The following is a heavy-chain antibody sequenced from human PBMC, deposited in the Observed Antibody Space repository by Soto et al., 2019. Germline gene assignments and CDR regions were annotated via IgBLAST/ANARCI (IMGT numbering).Heavy chain of an antibody. CDR1: GFTFSSYG. D-gene: IGHD1-26*01. J-gene: IGHJ4*02. CDR3: AKDTGTVGAGPQY. V-gene: IGHV3-30*18. CDR2: ISYDGSNK. Sequence: QVQLVESGGGVVQPGRSLRLSCAASGFTFSSYGMHWVRQAPGKGLEWVAVISYDGSNKYYADSVKGRFTISRDHSKNTLSLLMNSLRAADAAVYYCAKDTGTVGAGPQYWGQGTLVTVSS.